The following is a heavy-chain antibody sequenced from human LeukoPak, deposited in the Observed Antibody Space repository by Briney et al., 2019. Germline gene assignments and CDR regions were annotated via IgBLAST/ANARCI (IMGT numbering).Heavy chain of an antibody. Sequence: KASETLSLTCTVSGGSISSYYWGWIRQTPGKGLEWIGTMYYSGSTYYNPSLYSRVTISVDTSKNQFSLKLSSVTAADTAVYYCARDAPADYGGNSNWFDPWGQGTLVTVSS. CDR2: MYYSGST. J-gene: IGHJ5*02. CDR1: GGSISSYY. V-gene: IGHV4-39*07. D-gene: IGHD4-23*01. CDR3: ARDAPADYGGNSNWFDP.